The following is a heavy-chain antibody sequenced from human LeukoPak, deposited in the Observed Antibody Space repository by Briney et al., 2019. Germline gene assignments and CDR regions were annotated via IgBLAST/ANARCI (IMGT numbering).Heavy chain of an antibody. D-gene: IGHD3-22*01. CDR3: VRDEARYSSGYYPNWFDP. J-gene: IGHJ5*02. CDR2: ISAYNGNT. V-gene: IGHV1-18*01. Sequence: ASVKVSCKASGYTFTGYGISWVRQARGQGLEWMGWISAYNGNTHYAQKFQGRVTMTTDTSTSTANMELRSLRSDDTAVYYCVRDEARYSSGYYPNWFDPWGQGTLVTVSS. CDR1: GYTFTGYG.